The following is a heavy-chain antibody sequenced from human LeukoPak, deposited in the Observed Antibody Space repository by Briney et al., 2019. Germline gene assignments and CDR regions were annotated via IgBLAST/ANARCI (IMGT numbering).Heavy chain of an antibody. Sequence: GGSLRLSCAATGFTFNTYAMSWVRQAPGKGLEWVSGISASGGSTYYADSVKGRFTISRDNSKNTLYLQMNSLRAEDTAVYYCARGIRDLTGYVWGRGTLVTVSS. J-gene: IGHJ4*02. CDR3: ARGIRDLTGYV. D-gene: IGHD3-9*01. CDR1: GFTFNTYA. V-gene: IGHV3-23*01. CDR2: ISASGGST.